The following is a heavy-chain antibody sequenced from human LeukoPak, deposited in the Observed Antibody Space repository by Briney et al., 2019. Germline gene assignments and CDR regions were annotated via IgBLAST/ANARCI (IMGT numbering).Heavy chain of an antibody. V-gene: IGHV1-18*01. J-gene: IGHJ4*02. Sequence: ASVKFSCRACGYIFNSYGLSWVRQAPGQGFEWMRWIRACNGNTNYAQKLQGRVTMTTDTSTSTAYMELRSLRSDDTAVYYCARTRTDYYDSSDYWGQGTLVTVSS. CDR1: GYIFNSYG. D-gene: IGHD3-22*01. CDR2: IRACNGNT. CDR3: ARTRTDYYDSSDY.